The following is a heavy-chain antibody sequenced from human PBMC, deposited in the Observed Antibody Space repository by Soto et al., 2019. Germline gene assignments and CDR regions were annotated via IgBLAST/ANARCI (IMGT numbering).Heavy chain of an antibody. CDR1: GGSISSGDYY. Sequence: SETLSLTCTVSGGSISSGDYYWSWIRQPPGKGLEWIGYIYYSGSTYYNPSLKSRVTISVDTSKNQFSLKLSSVTAADTAVYYCARRFDYGGGNDAFDIWGQGTMVTVSS. CDR2: IYYSGST. D-gene: IGHD4-17*01. CDR3: ARRFDYGGGNDAFDI. J-gene: IGHJ3*02. V-gene: IGHV4-30-4*01.